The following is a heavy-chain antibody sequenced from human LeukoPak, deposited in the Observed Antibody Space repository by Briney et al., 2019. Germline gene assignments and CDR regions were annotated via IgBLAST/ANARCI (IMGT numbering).Heavy chain of an antibody. CDR3: AKDQGIQLWLKYFQH. D-gene: IGHD5-18*01. Sequence: GRSLRLSCAASGFTFSNYAMTWVRQAPGKGLEWVSAISGSGGTTLYADSVKGRFTISRDNSKSTLYLQMNSLRAEDTAVYYCAKDQGIQLWLKYFQHWGQGTLVTVSS. CDR1: GFTFSNYA. CDR2: ISGSGGTT. V-gene: IGHV3-23*01. J-gene: IGHJ1*01.